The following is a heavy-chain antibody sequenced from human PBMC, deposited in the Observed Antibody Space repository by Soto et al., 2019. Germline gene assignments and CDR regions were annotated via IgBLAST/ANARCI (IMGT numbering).Heavy chain of an antibody. V-gene: IGHV3-33*01. CDR3: GRDAYSYGGHQIDY. D-gene: IGHD5-18*01. Sequence: QVQLVESGGGVVQPGRSLRLSCAASGFTFSNYVMHWVRQAPDKGLEWVTAISSDGITKKYADSVKDRFTVSRDNSKDTLYLQLSSLRAEDTAVYYCGRDAYSYGGHQIDYWGHGALVTVAS. J-gene: IGHJ4*01. CDR1: GFTFSNYV. CDR2: ISSDGITK.